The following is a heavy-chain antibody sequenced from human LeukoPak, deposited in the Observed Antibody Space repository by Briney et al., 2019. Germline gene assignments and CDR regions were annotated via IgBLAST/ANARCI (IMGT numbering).Heavy chain of an antibody. CDR2: INPDTDFT. CDR3: APTSEAYTSNWSV. CDR1: GYRFTDDY. V-gene: IGHV1-2*02. Sequence: GASVKVSCKTSGYRFTDDYIHWVRQAPGQGLEWMGWINPDTDFTNYAPKFQGRVIMTRDTSISTAYMEARRLRYDDTAIYYCAPTSEAYTSNWSVWGQGTLVTVSP. D-gene: IGHD3-16*01. J-gene: IGHJ4*02.